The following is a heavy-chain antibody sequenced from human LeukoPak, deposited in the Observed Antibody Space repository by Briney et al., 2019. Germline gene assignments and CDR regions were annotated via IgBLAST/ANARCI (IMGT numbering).Heavy chain of an antibody. D-gene: IGHD6-19*01. CDR2: ISGSGGGT. J-gene: IGHJ4*02. V-gene: IGHV3-23*01. CDR1: GFSFSSCA. CDR3: AKGGSYSSGWAYDY. Sequence: PGGSLRLSCAASGFSFSSCAMCWVRQAPGKGLEWVSTISGSGGGTYYADSVKGRFTVSRDNSKNTLSLQMDSLRVEDTAVYYCAKGGSYSSGWAYDYWGQGMLVTVSS.